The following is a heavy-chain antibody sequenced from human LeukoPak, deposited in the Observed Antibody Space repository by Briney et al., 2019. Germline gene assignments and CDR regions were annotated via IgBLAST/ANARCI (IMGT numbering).Heavy chain of an antibody. D-gene: IGHD3-10*01. CDR2: IYYSGST. V-gene: IGHV4-59*01. J-gene: IGHJ3*02. CDR1: GGSISSYY. Sequence: SETLSPTCTVSGGSISSYYWNWIRQPPGKGLEWIGYIYYSGSTNYNPSLKSRVTISVDTSKNQFSLKLSSVTAADTAVYYCARPAPTSRGAFDIWGQGTMVTVSS. CDR3: ARPAPTSRGAFDI.